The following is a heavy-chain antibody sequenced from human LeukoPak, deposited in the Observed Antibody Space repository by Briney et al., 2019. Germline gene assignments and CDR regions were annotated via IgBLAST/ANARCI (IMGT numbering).Heavy chain of an antibody. CDR1: GGSISSYY. CDR3: ARDLAAASTGRWFDP. J-gene: IGHJ5*02. V-gene: IGHV4-59*01. Sequence: SETLSLTCTVSGGSISSYYWSWIRQPPGKGLEWIGYIYYSGSTNYNPSLKSRVTISVDTSKNQFSLKLSSVTAADTAVYYCARDLAAASTGRWFDPWGQGTLVTVSS. D-gene: IGHD6-13*01. CDR2: IYYSGST.